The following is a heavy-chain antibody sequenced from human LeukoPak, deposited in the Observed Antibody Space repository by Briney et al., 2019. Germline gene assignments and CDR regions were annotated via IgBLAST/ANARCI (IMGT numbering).Heavy chain of an antibody. D-gene: IGHD3-22*01. J-gene: IGHJ4*02. CDR2: IYYSGST. CDR3: ARPPADSSGYYYFDY. Sequence: SETLSLTCTVSGDSISRSTYYWGWIRQPPGKGLEWIGSIYYSGSTYYNPSLKSRVTISVDTSKNQFSLKLSSVTAADTAVYYCARPPADSSGYYYFDYWGQGTLVTVSS. V-gene: IGHV4-39*01. CDR1: GDSISRSTYY.